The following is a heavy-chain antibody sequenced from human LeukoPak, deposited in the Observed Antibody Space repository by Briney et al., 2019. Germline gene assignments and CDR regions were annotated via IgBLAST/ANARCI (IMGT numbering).Heavy chain of an antibody. CDR3: TAELELLQFDY. D-gene: IGHD1-7*01. CDR1: GVTFPNAW. V-gene: IGHV3-15*01. Sequence: GGSLRLSCAASGVTFPNAWMSWARQAPGKGLEWVGHIKSRADGGTTDYAAPMKGRFTISRDDSRDMLFLQMNSLQTEDTAVYYCTAELELLQFDYWGQGTLVTVSS. CDR2: IKSRADGGTT. J-gene: IGHJ4*02.